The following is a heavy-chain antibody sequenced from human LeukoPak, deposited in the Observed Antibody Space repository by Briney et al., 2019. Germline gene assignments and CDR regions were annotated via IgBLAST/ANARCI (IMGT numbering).Heavy chain of an antibody. CDR1: GGSISSGSYY. D-gene: IGHD3-22*01. V-gene: IGHV4-61*02. CDR3: ARVTTGGYYNY. J-gene: IGHJ4*02. CDR2: IYTSGST. Sequence: PSQTLSLTCTVSGGSISSGSYYWSWIRQPAGTGLEWIGRIYTSGSTNYNPSLKSRVTISLDTSENHFSLKLSSVTAADTAVYYRARVTTGGYYNYWGQGTLVTVSS.